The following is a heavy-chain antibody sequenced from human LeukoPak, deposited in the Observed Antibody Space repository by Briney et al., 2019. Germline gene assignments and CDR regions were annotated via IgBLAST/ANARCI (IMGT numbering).Heavy chain of an antibody. Sequence: SETLSLTCTVYGGSISSHYWSWIRQPPGKGLEWIAYLFDSVNTKDNPSLQSRLTLSADTSKNQFSLRLSSVTAADTAVYYCATIKRGSIFGYFDFWGQGIKVTVSS. D-gene: IGHD5-18*01. CDR1: GGSISSHY. J-gene: IGHJ4*02. CDR2: LFDSVNT. CDR3: ATIKRGSIFGYFDF. V-gene: IGHV4-59*11.